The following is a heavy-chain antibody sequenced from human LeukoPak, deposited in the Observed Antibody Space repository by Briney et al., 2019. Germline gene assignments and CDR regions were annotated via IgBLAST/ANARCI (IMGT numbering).Heavy chain of an antibody. Sequence: PGGSLRLSCAASGFTFSSYEMNWVRQAPGKGLEWVAFIRYDGSNKYYADSVKGRFTISRDNSKNTLYLQMNSLRAEDTAVYYCAKTYYDNLTGRTYYYYMEVWGKGTTVTVSS. D-gene: IGHD3-9*01. CDR2: IRYDGSNK. CDR3: AKTYYDNLTGRTYYYYMEV. V-gene: IGHV3-30*02. J-gene: IGHJ6*03. CDR1: GFTFSSYE.